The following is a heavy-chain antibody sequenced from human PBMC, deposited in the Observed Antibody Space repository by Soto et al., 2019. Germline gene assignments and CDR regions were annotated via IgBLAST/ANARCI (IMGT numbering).Heavy chain of an antibody. D-gene: IGHD6-13*01. CDR3: AKVLTAGGLDY. CDR1: GFTFDSYG. J-gene: IGHJ4*02. Sequence: VQLLESGGGLVQPGGSLRLSCAASGFTFDSYGMSWVRQAPGKGLEWVSSISGSGGSTYYADSVKGRFTISRDNSKNTLYLQMNSLSAEDTAVYFCAKVLTAGGLDYWGKGTLVTVSS. CDR2: ISGSGGST. V-gene: IGHV3-23*01.